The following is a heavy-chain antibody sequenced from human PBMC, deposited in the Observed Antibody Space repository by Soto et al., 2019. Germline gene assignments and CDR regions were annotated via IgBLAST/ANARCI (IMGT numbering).Heavy chain of an antibody. Sequence: GSGPTLVNPTQTLTLTCTFSGFSLSTSGMRVSWIRHPPGKALEWLARIDWDDDKFYSTSLKTRLTISKDTSKNQVVLTMTNMDPVDTPSYYCVHTGYSYDPFGYWGRGTLVTVSS. D-gene: IGHD5-18*01. CDR1: GFSLSTSGMR. J-gene: IGHJ4*02. CDR3: VHTGYSYDPFGY. V-gene: IGHV2-70*04. CDR2: IDWDDDK.